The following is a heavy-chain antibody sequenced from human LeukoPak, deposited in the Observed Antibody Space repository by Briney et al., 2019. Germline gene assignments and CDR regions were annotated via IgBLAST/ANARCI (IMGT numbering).Heavy chain of an antibody. Sequence: PGGSLRLSCAASGFTFSTYAMNWVRQAPGKGLEWVSGISGSSASTYYADSVKGRFTISRDNSKNTLYVQMNSLRAEDTAVYYRAVGSYYFDYWGQGTLVTVSS. CDR3: AVGSYYFDY. V-gene: IGHV3-23*01. CDR1: GFTFSTYA. D-gene: IGHD3-10*01. CDR2: ISGSSAST. J-gene: IGHJ4*02.